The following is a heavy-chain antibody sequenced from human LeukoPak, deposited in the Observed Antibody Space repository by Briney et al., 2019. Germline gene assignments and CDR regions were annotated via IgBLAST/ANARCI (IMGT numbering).Heavy chain of an antibody. J-gene: IGHJ4*02. CDR3: ARASGYYYGDFDI. V-gene: IGHV4-34*01. CDR2: INHSGST. CDR1: DGSFSDYY. D-gene: IGHD3-22*01. Sequence: PSETLSLTCAVYDGSFSDYYWSWIRQAPGKGLEWIGEINHSGSTNYNPSLKSRVTISVDTSKNQFSLKLNSVTAADTAVYYCARASGYYYGDFDIWGQGTRVTVSS.